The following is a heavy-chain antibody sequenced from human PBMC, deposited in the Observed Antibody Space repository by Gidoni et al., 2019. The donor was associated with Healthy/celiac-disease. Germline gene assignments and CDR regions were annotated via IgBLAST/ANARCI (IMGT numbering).Heavy chain of an antibody. D-gene: IGHD1-26*01. Sequence: EVQLLESGGGLVQRGGSLSLACCSSGFAFSSDAMSWVRQAPGKGLEWVSAISGSGGSTYYADSVKGRFTISRDNSKNTLYLQMNSLRAEDTAVYYCAKEGVVGWVGKPLDYWGQGTLVTVSS. J-gene: IGHJ4*02. CDR2: ISGSGGST. CDR1: GFAFSSDA. V-gene: IGHV3-23*01. CDR3: AKEGVVGWVGKPLDY.